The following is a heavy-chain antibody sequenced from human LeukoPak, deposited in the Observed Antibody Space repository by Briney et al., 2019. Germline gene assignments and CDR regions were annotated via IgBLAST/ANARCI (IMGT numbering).Heavy chain of an antibody. CDR2: IWYDGSNK. V-gene: IGHV3-33*01. J-gene: IGHJ6*02. Sequence: GGSLRLSCAASGFTFSSYGMHWVRQAPGKGLEWVAVIWYDGSNKYYADSVKGRFTISRDNSKNTLYLQMNSLRAEDTAVYYCARSPELELYGMDVWGQGTGVTVSS. D-gene: IGHD1-7*01. CDR1: GFTFSSYG. CDR3: ARSPELELYGMDV.